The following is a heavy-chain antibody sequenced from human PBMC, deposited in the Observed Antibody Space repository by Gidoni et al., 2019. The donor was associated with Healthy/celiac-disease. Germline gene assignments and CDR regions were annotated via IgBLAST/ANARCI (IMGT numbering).Heavy chain of an antibody. J-gene: IGHJ5*02. CDR3: ARDAPDYGNWFDP. D-gene: IGHD4-17*01. CDR1: GGSISSYY. V-gene: IGHV4-59*01. Sequence: QVQLQESGPGLVKSSETLSLTCTVSGGSISSYYWSWIRQPPGKGLEWIGYIYYSGSTNYNPSLKSRVTISVDTSKNQFSLKLSSVTAADTAVYYCARDAPDYGNWFDPWGQGTLVTVSS. CDR2: IYYSGST.